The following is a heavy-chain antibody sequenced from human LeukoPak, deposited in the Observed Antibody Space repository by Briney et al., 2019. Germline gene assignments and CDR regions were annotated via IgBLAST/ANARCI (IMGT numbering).Heavy chain of an antibody. V-gene: IGHV3-21*01. D-gene: IGHD1-26*01. CDR2: ISSSSSYI. J-gene: IGHJ4*02. Sequence: GGSLRLSCAASGFTFSGYSMNWVRQAPGKGLEWVSSISSSSSYIYYADSVKGRFTISRDNAKNSLYLQMNSLRAEDTAVYYCARTPHSGSYRVDYWGQGTLVTVSS. CDR1: GFTFSGYS. CDR3: ARTPHSGSYRVDY.